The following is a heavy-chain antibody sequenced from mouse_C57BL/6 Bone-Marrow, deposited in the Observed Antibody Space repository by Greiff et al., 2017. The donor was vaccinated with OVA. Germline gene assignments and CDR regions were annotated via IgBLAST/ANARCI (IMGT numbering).Heavy chain of an antibody. Sequence: EVMLVESGPSLVRPSQTLSLTCTVSGFSINSDCYWIWIRQYPGNQLEFIGYTFYSGITYSNQSLESRTYITRDKSKNQFSLQLSSVTTEDTATNDCSRADYYGSPWYFDVWGTGTTVTVSS. CDR2: TFYSGIT. V-gene: IGHV3-3*02. J-gene: IGHJ1*03. CDR3: SRADYYGSPWYFDV. CDR1: GFSINSDCY. D-gene: IGHD1-1*01.